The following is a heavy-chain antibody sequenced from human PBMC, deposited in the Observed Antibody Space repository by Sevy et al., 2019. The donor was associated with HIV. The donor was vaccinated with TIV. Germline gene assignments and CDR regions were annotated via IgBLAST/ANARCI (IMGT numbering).Heavy chain of an antibody. CDR2: IYHSGST. CDR1: GGSISSGGYS. CDR3: ARDGSHYYDRSGYRTGGAFDI. V-gene: IGHV4-30-2*01. J-gene: IGHJ3*02. D-gene: IGHD3-22*01. Sequence: SETLSLTCAVSGGSISSGGYSWSWIRQPPGKGLEWIGYIYHSGSTYYNPSLKSRVTISVDRTKNKFSLKLSSVTAADTAVYYCARDGSHYYDRSGYRTGGAFDIWGQGTMVTVSS.